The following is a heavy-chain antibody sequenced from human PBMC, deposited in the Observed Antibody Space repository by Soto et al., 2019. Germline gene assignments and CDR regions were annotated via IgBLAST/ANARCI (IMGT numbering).Heavy chain of an antibody. Sequence: GGSLRLSCAASGFTFSSYAMSWVRQAPGKGLEWVSAISGSGGSTYYADSVKGRFTISRDNSKNTLYLQMNSLRAEDTAVYYSAKDPGTSSLGTYYYDYWGQGTQVTVSS. D-gene: IGHD1-1*01. CDR1: GFTFSSYA. CDR2: ISGSGGST. J-gene: IGHJ4*02. CDR3: AKDPGTSSLGTYYYDY. V-gene: IGHV3-23*01.